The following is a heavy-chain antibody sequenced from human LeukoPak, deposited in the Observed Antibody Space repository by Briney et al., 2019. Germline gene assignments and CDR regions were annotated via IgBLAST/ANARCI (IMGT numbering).Heavy chain of an antibody. CDR2: IYYSGST. CDR1: GGSISSSSYY. J-gene: IGHJ4*02. D-gene: IGHD1/OR15-1a*01. Sequence: PSETLSLTCTVSGGSISSSSYYWGWIRQPPGKGLEWIGSIYYSGSTYYNPSLKSRVTISVDTSKNQFSLKLSSVTAADTAVYYCARHQEGEQRTYYFDYWGQGTLVTVSS. V-gene: IGHV4-39*01. CDR3: ARHQEGEQRTYYFDY.